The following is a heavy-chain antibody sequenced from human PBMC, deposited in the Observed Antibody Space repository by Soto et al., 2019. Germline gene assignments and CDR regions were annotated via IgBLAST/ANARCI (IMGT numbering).Heavy chain of an antibody. J-gene: IGHJ5*02. CDR1: GLSLSTSGEA. Sequence: QITLKESGPTLVKPTQTLTLTCTFSGLSLSTSGEAVGWIRQPPGKALEWLALIYWDDDKRYNPTLKTMLTITKDTSKNQVVLTLTNMDPVDTATDYCAHYVSTSPAGWFDPWSQGILVTVSS. CDR2: IYWDDDK. CDR3: AHYVSTSPAGWFDP. D-gene: IGHD3-10*02. V-gene: IGHV2-5*02.